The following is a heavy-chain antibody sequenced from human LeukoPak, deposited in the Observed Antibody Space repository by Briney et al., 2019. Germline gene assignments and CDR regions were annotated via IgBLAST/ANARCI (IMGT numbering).Heavy chain of an antibody. J-gene: IGHJ6*02. Sequence: RSGGSLRLSCVVSGYTFSTYSMDWVRQAPGKGREWVSSISYSSSYIFYTDSVKGRFTISRDDAKNSLFLQMNSLRAEDTAVYYCARITLQGPYGMDVWGQGTTVTVSS. V-gene: IGHV3-21*01. D-gene: IGHD3-16*01. CDR2: ISYSSSYI. CDR3: ARITLQGPYGMDV. CDR1: GYTFSTYS.